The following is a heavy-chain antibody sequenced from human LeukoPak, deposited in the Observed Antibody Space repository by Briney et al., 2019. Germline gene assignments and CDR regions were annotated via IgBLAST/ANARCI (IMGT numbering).Heavy chain of an antibody. Sequence: SETLSLTCAVSGGSISSGGYSWSWIRQPPGKGLEWIGYIYHSGSTYYNPSLKSRVTISVDRSKNQFSLKLSSVTAADTAVYYCARAGTRGSYFTIASPYYFDYWGQGTLVTVSS. D-gene: IGHD1-26*01. CDR2: IYHSGST. V-gene: IGHV4-30-2*01. CDR1: GGSISSGGYS. CDR3: ARAGTRGSYFTIASPYYFDY. J-gene: IGHJ4*02.